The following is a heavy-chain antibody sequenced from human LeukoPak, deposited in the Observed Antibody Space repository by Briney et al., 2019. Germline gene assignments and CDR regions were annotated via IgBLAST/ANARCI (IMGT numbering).Heavy chain of an antibody. CDR3: ARDRTGQQLISRKEYYYMDV. V-gene: IGHV3-66*01. CDR1: GFTVSSNY. CDR2: IYTGGTT. Sequence: GGSLRLSCAASGFTVSSNYMTWVRQAPGKGLEWASIIYTGGTTYYADSVKGRFTISRDNSKNTLYLQMNSLRAEDTAVYYCARDRTGQQLISRKEYYYMDVWGKGTTVTISS. D-gene: IGHD4-11*01. J-gene: IGHJ6*03.